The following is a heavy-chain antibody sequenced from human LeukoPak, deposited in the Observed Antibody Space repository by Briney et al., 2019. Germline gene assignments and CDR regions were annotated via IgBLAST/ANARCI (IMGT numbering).Heavy chain of an antibody. CDR2: IYYSGST. J-gene: IGHJ3*02. V-gene: IGHV4-59*01. Sequence: SETLSLTCTVPGGSISSYYWSWIRKPPGKGLEWIGYIYYSGSTNYNPSLKSRVTISVDTSKNQFSLKLSSVTAADTAVYYCARSVGATTYGAFDIWGQGTMVTVSS. D-gene: IGHD1-26*01. CDR1: GGSISSYY. CDR3: ARSVGATTYGAFDI.